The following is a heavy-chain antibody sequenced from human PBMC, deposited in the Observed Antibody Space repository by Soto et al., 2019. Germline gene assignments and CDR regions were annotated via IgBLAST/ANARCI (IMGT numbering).Heavy chain of an antibody. CDR3: ARHSDKYVSSWYGLGS. J-gene: IGHJ4*02. V-gene: IGHV4-39*01. D-gene: IGHD6-13*01. CDR2: ISHTGTT. CDR1: GDSFTIDSYY. Sequence: QLQLQESGPGLVKPSESLSLTCTVSGDSFTIDSYYWAWIRQPPGQGLEGLGTISHTGTTFHNPSLKSRLTMSVDTSKNQFSLNLSSVTAADTALYFCARHSDKYVSSWYGLGSWGQGTLVTVSS.